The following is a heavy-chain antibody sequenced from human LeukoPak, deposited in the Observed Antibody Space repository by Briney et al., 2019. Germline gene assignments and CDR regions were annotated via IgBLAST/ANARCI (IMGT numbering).Heavy chain of an antibody. V-gene: IGHV3-9*03. D-gene: IGHD6-13*01. CDR3: AKEGYSSSWYEGEFDY. Sequence: QPGRSLGLSCAASGFTFDDYAMHWVRQAPGKGLEWVSGISWNSGSIGYADSVKGRFTISRDNAKNSLYLQMNSLRAEDMALYYCAKEGYSSSWYEGEFDYWGQGTLVTVSS. CDR2: ISWNSGSI. CDR1: GFTFDDYA. J-gene: IGHJ4*02.